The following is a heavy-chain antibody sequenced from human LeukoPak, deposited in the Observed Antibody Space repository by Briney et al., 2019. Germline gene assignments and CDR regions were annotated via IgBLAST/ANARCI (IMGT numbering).Heavy chain of an antibody. CDR3: AREGSYHHPLDY. V-gene: IGHV3-13*01. CDR1: GFNFSSND. Sequence: GGSLRLSCAVSGFNFSSNDMHWVRQPTGKGLEWVSGISTAGDTYYPDSVKGRFTISRKNAKSSFYLQMNSLRAEDTAVYYCAREGSYHHPLDYWGQGTLVTVSS. J-gene: IGHJ4*02. CDR2: ISTAGDT.